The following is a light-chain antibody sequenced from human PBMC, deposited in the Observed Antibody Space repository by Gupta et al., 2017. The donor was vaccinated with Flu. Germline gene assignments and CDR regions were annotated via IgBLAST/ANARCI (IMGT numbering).Light chain of an antibody. V-gene: IGKV2-28*01. CDR3: MQALQTPLT. J-gene: IGKJ4*01. CDR1: QSLLHSNGYNY. Sequence: DIVMSQSPLSLPVTPGEPASIFCRASQSLLHSNGYNYLDWYLQKPGQSPQLLIYLGSTRASGVPDRFGGSGSGTDFTLKISRVEAEDVGVYYCMQALQTPLTFGGGTKVDIK. CDR2: LGS.